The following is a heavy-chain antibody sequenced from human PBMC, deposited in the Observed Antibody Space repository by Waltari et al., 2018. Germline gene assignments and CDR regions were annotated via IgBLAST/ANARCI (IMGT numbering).Heavy chain of an antibody. D-gene: IGHD3-9*01. J-gene: IGHJ4*02. CDR3: ARGRQLRYFDWLAFYFDY. CDR2: IYYSGST. Sequence: QVQLQESGPGLVKPSETLSLTCTVSGGSISSYYWSWIRQPPGKGLEWIGYIYYSGSTNYNPPLRSRVTISVDTSKNQFSLKLSSVTAADTAVYYCARGRQLRYFDWLAFYFDYWGQGTLVTVSS. V-gene: IGHV4-59*01. CDR1: GGSISSYY.